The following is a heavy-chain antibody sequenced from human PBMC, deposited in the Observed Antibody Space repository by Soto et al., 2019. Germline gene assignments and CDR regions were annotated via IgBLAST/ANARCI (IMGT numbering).Heavy chain of an antibody. D-gene: IGHD5-18*01. CDR3: ARGLLWLRAFDY. V-gene: IGHV4-30-4*01. CDR1: GGSISSSDHY. Sequence: QVQLQESGPGLVKPSQTLSLTCTVSGGSISSSDHYWSWIRQPPGKGLEWIGYIYYSGSTYYNPSLKSRLTISVDTSKHQFSLKLSSVPAADTAVYYCARGLLWLRAFDYWGQGTLVTVSS. CDR2: IYYSGST. J-gene: IGHJ4*02.